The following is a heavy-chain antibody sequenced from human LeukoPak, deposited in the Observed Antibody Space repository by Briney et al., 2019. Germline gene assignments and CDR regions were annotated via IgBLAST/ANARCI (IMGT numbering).Heavy chain of an antibody. V-gene: IGHV3-7*01. CDR3: AGDRAQYYDDAFDI. CDR1: GFTFNIYW. CDR2: IKPDGSDV. J-gene: IGHJ3*02. Sequence: GGSLRLSCAASGFTFNIYWMSWVRQAPGKGLEWVANIKPDGSDVYYLDSVKGRFTISRDNAQNSLYLQMNTLRVGDTAVYYCAGDRAQYYDDAFDIWGQGTMVTVSS. D-gene: IGHD3-3*01.